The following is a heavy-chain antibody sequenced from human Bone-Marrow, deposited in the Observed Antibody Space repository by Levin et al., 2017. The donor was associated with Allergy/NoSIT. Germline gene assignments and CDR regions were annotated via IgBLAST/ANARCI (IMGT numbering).Heavy chain of an antibody. Sequence: GGSLRLSCAASGFIFRSYWMAWVRQTPGKGLEWVANIKHDGSEKHFVDSVKGRFTISRDNAKNSLYLQMNSLRAEDTAVYYCARDSRGTFDIWGQGTMVIVSS. CDR2: IKHDGSEK. CDR3: ARDSRGTFDI. V-gene: IGHV3-7*01. J-gene: IGHJ3*02. CDR1: GFIFRSYW.